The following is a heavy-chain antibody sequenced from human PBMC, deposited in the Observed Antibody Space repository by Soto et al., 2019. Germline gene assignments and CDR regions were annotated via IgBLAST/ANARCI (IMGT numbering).Heavy chain of an antibody. D-gene: IGHD6-6*01. J-gene: IGHJ6*02. CDR1: VGSFSGYY. Sequence: PSETLSLTCAVYVGSFSGYYWSWIRQPPGKGLEWIGEINHSGSTNYNPSLKSRVTISVDTSKNQFPLTLNSVTAADRAVYYCARGFEQQLVLYYYSGMDVWGQGTTVTVSS. CDR2: INHSGST. CDR3: ARGFEQQLVLYYYSGMDV. V-gene: IGHV4-34*01.